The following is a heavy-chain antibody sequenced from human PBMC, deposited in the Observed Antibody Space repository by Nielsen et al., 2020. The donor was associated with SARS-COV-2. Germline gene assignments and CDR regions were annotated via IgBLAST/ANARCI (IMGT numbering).Heavy chain of an antibody. CDR2: IKQDGSEK. D-gene: IGHD3-3*01. Sequence: GGSLRLSCAASGFTFSSYSMNWVRQAPGKGLEWVANIKQDGSEKYYGDSVKGRFTISRDNAKNSLYLQMNSLRAEDTAVYYCVRDSSVVTWSGYPVDWGQGTLVTVSS. J-gene: IGHJ4*02. CDR3: VRDSSVVTWSGYPVD. V-gene: IGHV3-7*01. CDR1: GFTFSSYS.